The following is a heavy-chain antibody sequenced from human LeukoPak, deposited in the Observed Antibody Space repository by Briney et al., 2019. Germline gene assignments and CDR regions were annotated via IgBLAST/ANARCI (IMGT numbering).Heavy chain of an antibody. CDR3: ARESSGWPRTYGMDV. CDR2: INHNGST. V-gene: IGHV4-34*01. D-gene: IGHD6-19*01. Sequence: PSETLSLTCAVYGGSFSGYYWSWIRQPPGKGLEWIGEINHNGSTNYNPSLKSRVTISVDTSKDQFSLKLSSVTAADTAVYYCARESSGWPRTYGMDVWGQGTTVTVSS. J-gene: IGHJ6*02. CDR1: GGSFSGYY.